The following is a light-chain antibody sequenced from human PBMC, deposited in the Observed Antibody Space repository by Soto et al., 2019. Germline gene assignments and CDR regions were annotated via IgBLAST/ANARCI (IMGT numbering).Light chain of an antibody. CDR3: QQLNSYPRT. J-gene: IGKJ2*02. CDR2: AAS. Sequence: DIQMTQSPSTLSASVGDRVTITCRASQSISRSLAWYQQKPGKAPKLLIYAASTLQSGVPSRFSGSGSGTDFTLTISSLQPEDFATYYCQQLNSYPRTFGQGTKLEIK. V-gene: IGKV1-9*01. CDR1: QSISRS.